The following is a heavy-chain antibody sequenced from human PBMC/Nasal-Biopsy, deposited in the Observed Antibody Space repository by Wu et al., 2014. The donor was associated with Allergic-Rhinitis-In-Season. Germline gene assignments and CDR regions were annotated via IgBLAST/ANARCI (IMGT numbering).Heavy chain of an antibody. CDR2: VYTTGST. J-gene: IGHJ6*02. CDR1: GGSISNYY. D-gene: IGHD2-15*01. V-gene: IGHV4-4*07. Sequence: TLSLTCTVSGGSISNYYCSWIRQPAGKGLEWIGRVYTTGSTNYNPSLQSRVAISEDTSKNQVSLRLTSVTSADTAVYFCARLRHSLVYSDYTYYGMDIWGQGTPVTVSS. CDR3: ARLRHSLVYSDYTYYGMDI.